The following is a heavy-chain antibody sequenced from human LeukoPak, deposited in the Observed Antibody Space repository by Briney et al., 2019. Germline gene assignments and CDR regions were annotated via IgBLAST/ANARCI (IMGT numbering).Heavy chain of an antibody. Sequence: PSETLSLTCSLSGHSFTSVTHYWAWIRQPPGKGREWSESGDYSEGTHYNPSLESRVAISADMSKNQISLKLTSVTGADTAVYYCAGERGEEYSSGWYKTNYFYNWGQGIRVTVSS. D-gene: IGHD6-19*01. CDR1: GHSFTSVTHY. CDR2: GDYSEGT. V-gene: IGHV4-39*07. J-gene: IGHJ4*02. CDR3: AGERGEEYSSGWYKTNYFYN.